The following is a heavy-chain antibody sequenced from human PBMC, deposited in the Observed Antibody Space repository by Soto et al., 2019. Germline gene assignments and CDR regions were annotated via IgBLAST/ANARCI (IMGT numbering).Heavy chain of an antibody. J-gene: IGHJ4*02. V-gene: IGHV4-59*01. CDR3: AKEKSTYKTFDN. D-gene: IGHD2-2*01. CDR2: IYYSGST. CDR1: CYSMLSYY. Sequence: SATLSLTSTFSCYSMLSYYWSWSRQPPGQGLEWIGYIYYSGSTTYNPSLRSRVTMSVDTSKNQFSLRLSSVTAADTAVYYCAKEKSTYKTFDNSGQGSSVPVSS.